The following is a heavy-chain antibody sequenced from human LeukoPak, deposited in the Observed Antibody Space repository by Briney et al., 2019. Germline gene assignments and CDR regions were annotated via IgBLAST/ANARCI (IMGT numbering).Heavy chain of an antibody. J-gene: IGHJ4*02. CDR1: GGSISSSSYY. CDR3: ATYSSSWPHYYFDY. D-gene: IGHD6-13*01. CDR2: IYYSGST. V-gene: IGHV4-39*07. Sequence: PSETLSLTCTVSGGSISSSSYYWGWIRQPPGKGLEWIGSIYYSGSTYYNPSLKSRVTISVDTSKNQFSLKLSSVTAADTAVYYCATYSSSWPHYYFDYWGQGTLVTVSS.